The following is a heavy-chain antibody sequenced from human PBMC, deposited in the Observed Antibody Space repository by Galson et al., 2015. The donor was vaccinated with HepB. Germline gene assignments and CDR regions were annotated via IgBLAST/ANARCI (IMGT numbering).Heavy chain of an antibody. CDR3: ASSEGDTAMVDY. D-gene: IGHD5-18*01. J-gene: IGHJ4*02. CDR2: ISYDGSNK. V-gene: IGHV3-30*04. Sequence: LRLSCAASGFTFSSYAMHWVRQAPGKGLEWVAVISYDGSNKYYADSVRGRFTISRDNSKNTLYLQMNSLRAEDTAVYYCASSEGDTAMVDYWGQGTLVTVSS. CDR1: GFTFSSYA.